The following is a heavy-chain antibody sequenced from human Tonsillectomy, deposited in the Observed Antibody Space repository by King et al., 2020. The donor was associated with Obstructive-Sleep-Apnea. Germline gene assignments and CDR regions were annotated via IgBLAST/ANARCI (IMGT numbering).Heavy chain of an antibody. CDR3: ARDQVAAATIPSVGMDV. D-gene: IGHD6-13*01. Sequence: QLQESGPGLVKPSETLSLTCTVSGGSISSYYWSWIRQPPGKGLGWIWYIYYSGSTNYNPSLKSRVTISVDTSKNQFSLKLSSVTAADTAVYYCARDQVAAATIPSVGMDVWGQGTTVTVSS. CDR1: GGSISSYY. J-gene: IGHJ6*02. V-gene: IGHV4-59*01. CDR2: IYYSGST.